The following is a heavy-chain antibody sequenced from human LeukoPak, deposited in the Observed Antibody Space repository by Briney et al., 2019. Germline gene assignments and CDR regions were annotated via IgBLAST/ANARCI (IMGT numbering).Heavy chain of an antibody. Sequence: ASVKVSCKTSGYTFTNYGISGVRQAPGQGHEWMGWISGYNDNPNYAQNLHGRVTMTTDTSTSTAYMELRSLRSDDTAVYYCARDDSVAWGQGTLVTVSS. CDR3: ARDDSVA. D-gene: IGHD3-16*01. J-gene: IGHJ5*02. CDR1: GYTFTNYG. V-gene: IGHV1-18*01. CDR2: ISGYNDNP.